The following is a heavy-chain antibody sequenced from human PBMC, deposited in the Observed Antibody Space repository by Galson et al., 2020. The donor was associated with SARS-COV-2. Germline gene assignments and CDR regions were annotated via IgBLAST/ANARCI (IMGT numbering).Heavy chain of an antibody. Sequence: SETLSLTCTVSGGSISSYYWSWIRQPPGKGLEWIGYIYYRGSTNYNPSLKSRVTISVDTSKNQFSLKLSSVTAADTAVYYCARLIKSHDILTGYPNWFDPWGQGTLVTVSS. J-gene: IGHJ5*02. CDR1: GGSISSYY. CDR2: IYYRGST. CDR3: ARLIKSHDILTGYPNWFDP. V-gene: IGHV4-59*13. D-gene: IGHD3-9*01.